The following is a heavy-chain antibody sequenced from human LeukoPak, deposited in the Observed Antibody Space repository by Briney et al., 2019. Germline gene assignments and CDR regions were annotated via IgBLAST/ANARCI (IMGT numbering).Heavy chain of an antibody. J-gene: IGHJ3*02. V-gene: IGHV1-69*13. D-gene: IGHD6-13*01. CDR2: IIPIFGTA. Sequence: GASVKVSCTASGGTFSSYAISWVRQAPGQGPEWMGGIIPIFGTANYAQKFQGRVTITADESTSTAYMELSSLRSEDTAVYYCARDQSSSWLNDAFDIWGQGTMVTVSS. CDR3: ARDQSSSWLNDAFDI. CDR1: GGTFSSYA.